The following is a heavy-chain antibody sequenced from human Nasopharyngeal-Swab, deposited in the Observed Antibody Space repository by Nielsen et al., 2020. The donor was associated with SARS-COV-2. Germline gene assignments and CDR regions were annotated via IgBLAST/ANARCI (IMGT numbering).Heavy chain of an antibody. CDR2: INSDGSST. D-gene: IGHD1-26*01. J-gene: IGHJ1*01. Sequence: GESLKISCAASGFTFSSYWMHWVRQAPGKGLVWVSRINSDGSSTSYADSVKGRFTISRDNSKNTLYLQMNSLRAEDTAVYYCAKDLGSGSYRYFQHWGQGTLVTVSS. CDR1: GFTFSSYW. V-gene: IGHV3-74*01. CDR3: AKDLGSGSYRYFQH.